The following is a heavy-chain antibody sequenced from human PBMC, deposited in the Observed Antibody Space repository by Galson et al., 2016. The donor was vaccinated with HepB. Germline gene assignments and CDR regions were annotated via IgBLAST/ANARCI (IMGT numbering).Heavy chain of an antibody. D-gene: IGHD3-10*01. Sequence: SLRLSCAASGFTFTSYGMHWVRQAPGKGLEWVAVISYDGSNKYYADSVKGRFTVSRDNSKNTLSLQMNSLIAEDTAVYYCAKAGGFGELYHYGMDVWGQGTRSPSP. V-gene: IGHV3-30*18. CDR3: AKAGGFGELYHYGMDV. CDR1: GFTFTSYG. CDR2: ISYDGSNK. J-gene: IGHJ6*02.